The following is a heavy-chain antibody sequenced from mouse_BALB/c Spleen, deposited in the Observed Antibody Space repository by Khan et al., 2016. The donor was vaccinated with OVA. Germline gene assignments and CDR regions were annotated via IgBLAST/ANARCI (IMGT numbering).Heavy chain of an antibody. CDR1: GYTFTTYW. J-gene: IGHJ2*01. CDR2: INPTSGYT. V-gene: IGHV1-7*01. CDR3: TRDRIDY. Sequence: QVQLKESGAELAKPGASVQMSCKASGYTFTTYWMHWVKQRPGQGLEWIGYINPTSGYTDYSENFKDKATLSADKSSSTAYMQLSRLTSEDSAVYDCTRDRIDYGGKGTTLTVSS.